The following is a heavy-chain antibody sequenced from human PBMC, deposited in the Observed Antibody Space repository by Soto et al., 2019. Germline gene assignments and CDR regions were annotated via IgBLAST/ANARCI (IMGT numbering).Heavy chain of an antibody. CDR2: IDWDDDK. J-gene: IGHJ6*02. V-gene: IGHV2-70*11. CDR1: GFSLSTSGMC. D-gene: IGHD2-2*01. CDR3: ARTYIVVVPAAIGYYYYGMDV. Sequence: ESGPTLGKPTQTLALTCTFSGFSLSTSGMCVSWIRQPPGRALEWLARIDWDDDKYYSTSLQTRLTISKDTSKNQVVLTMTNMDPVDTATYYCARTYIVVVPAAIGYYYYGMDVWGQGTTVTVSS.